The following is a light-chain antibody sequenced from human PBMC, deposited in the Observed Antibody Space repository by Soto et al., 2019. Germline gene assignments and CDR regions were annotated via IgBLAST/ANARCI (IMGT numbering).Light chain of an antibody. Sequence: DIQMTQSPSTLSTSVGDRVTITCRASQRIRYWLAWYQQKPGKAHKLLIYDASSLQSGVPSRFSGSGSGTEFTLTISSLQPDDFAIYYCQQYNSYPWTFDQGTKVEIK. CDR3: QQYNSYPWT. J-gene: IGKJ1*01. CDR2: DAS. CDR1: QRIRYW. V-gene: IGKV1-5*01.